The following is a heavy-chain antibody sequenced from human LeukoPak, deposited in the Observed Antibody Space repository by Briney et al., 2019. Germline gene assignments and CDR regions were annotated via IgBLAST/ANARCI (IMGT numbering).Heavy chain of an antibody. Sequence: GGSLRLSCAASGFTVSSDYMSWVRQAPGKGLEWVSIVYSDGTTYYADSVKGRFSVSRDISKNTMSVQMNGLRPEDTAVYYCARVNYAGGFDYRGQGTLVTVSS. J-gene: IGHJ4*02. D-gene: IGHD1-7*01. CDR2: VYSDGTT. V-gene: IGHV3-66*02. CDR1: GFTVSSDY. CDR3: ARVNYAGGFDY.